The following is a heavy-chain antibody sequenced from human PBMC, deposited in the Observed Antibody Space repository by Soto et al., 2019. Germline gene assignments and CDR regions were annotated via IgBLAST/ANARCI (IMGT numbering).Heavy chain of an antibody. D-gene: IGHD3-3*01. CDR2: ISGDGGST. V-gene: IGHV3-43*01. J-gene: IGHJ6*04. CDR1: GLTCDDYN. Sequence: VGSLRHSCAASGLTCDDYNMRWVRQAPGKGLEWVSLISGDGGSTFYADSVKGRFTISRDNSKKSLYLQMNSLRTEDTALYYCATGLLYGSYGLDVWGKGTTVTVSS. CDR3: ATGLLYGSYGLDV.